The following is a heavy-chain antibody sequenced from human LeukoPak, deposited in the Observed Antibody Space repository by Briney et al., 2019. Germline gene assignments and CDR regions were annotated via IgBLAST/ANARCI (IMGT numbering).Heavy chain of an antibody. Sequence: GGTLRLSCAASGFTVSSNYMSWVRQAPGKGLEWVSVMYSGGSTYYADSVKGRFTISRDISKNTVYLQMNNLRAEDTAVYYCARIDDFARDYFDYWGQGTLVTVSS. D-gene: IGHD3/OR15-3a*01. V-gene: IGHV3-53*01. CDR1: GFTVSSNY. J-gene: IGHJ4*02. CDR2: MYSGGST. CDR3: ARIDDFARDYFDY.